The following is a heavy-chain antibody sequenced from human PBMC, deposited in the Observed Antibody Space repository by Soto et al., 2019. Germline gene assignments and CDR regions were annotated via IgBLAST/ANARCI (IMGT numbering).Heavy chain of an antibody. J-gene: IGHJ4*02. Sequence: QVQLQESGPGLVKPSQTLSLTCTVSGGSVSSGDYYWGWIRQPPGKGLDWIGYISYSGSSYYNPSLKSRVIISGDTSKNQFSLKLSSVTAADTAVHYCARADDYGTRFDYWGRGTLVTVSS. CDR1: GGSVSSGDYY. CDR3: ARADDYGTRFDY. CDR2: ISYSGSS. V-gene: IGHV4-30-4*01. D-gene: IGHD3-10*01.